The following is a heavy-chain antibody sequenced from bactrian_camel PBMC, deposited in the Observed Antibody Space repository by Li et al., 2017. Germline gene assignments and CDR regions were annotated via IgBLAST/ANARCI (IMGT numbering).Heavy chain of an antibody. J-gene: IGHJ4*01. D-gene: IGHD3*01. V-gene: IGHV3S40*01. Sequence: VQLVESGGDLVQPGGSLRLSCSVSGFTLTRYDMSWARQAPGKGLEWISAINFGGGSTYYADSVKGRFTISRDKAKNTLYLQMNSLKTEDTAVYYCATPPPGGRLWVESVRLDPYWGQGTQVTVS. CDR2: INFGGGST. CDR1: GFTLTRYD. CDR3: ATPPPGGRLWVESVRLDPY.